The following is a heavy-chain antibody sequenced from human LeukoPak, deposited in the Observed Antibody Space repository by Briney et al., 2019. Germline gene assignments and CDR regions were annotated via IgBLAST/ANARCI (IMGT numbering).Heavy chain of an antibody. CDR1: GGSFSGYY. Sequence: SETLSLTCAVYGGSFSGYYWSWIRQPPGKGLEWIGEINHSGSTNYNPSLKSRVTISVDTSKNQFSLKLSSVTAADTAVYYCARGRRGIVGATTLHYWGQGTLVTVPS. V-gene: IGHV4-34*01. J-gene: IGHJ4*02. CDR2: INHSGST. CDR3: ARGRRGIVGATTLHY. D-gene: IGHD1-26*01.